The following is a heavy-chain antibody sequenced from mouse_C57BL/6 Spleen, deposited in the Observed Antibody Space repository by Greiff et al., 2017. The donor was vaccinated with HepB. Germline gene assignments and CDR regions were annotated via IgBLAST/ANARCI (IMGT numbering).Heavy chain of an antibody. CDR2: IDPSDSYT. D-gene: IGHD1-1*01. CDR1: GYTFTSYW. Sequence: VQLQESGAELVKPGASVKLSCKASGYTFTSYWMQWVKQRPGQGLEWIGEIDPSDSYTNYNQKFKGKATLTVDTSSSTAYMQLSSLTSEDSAVYYCARALTTVPFAYWGQGTLVTVSA. CDR3: ARALTTVPFAY. V-gene: IGHV1-50*01. J-gene: IGHJ3*01.